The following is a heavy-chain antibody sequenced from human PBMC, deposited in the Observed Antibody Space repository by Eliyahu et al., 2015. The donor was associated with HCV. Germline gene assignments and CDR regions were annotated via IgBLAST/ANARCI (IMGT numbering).Heavy chain of an antibody. D-gene: IGHD3-10*01. V-gene: IGHV4-34*01. J-gene: IGHJ4*02. Sequence: QVQLQQWGAGLLKPSETLSLTCAVYXXSFSGYYWSWIRQPXGKGLEWIGEINHSGSTNYNPSLKSRVTISVDTSKNQFSLKLSSVTAADTAVYYCARGSDMVRGVIITLDYWGQGTLVTVSS. CDR3: ARGSDMVRGVIITLDY. CDR2: INHSGST. CDR1: XXSFSGYY.